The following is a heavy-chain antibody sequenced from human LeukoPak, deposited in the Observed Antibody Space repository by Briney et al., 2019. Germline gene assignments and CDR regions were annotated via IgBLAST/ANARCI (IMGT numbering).Heavy chain of an antibody. V-gene: IGHV4-39*01. D-gene: IGHD3-22*01. J-gene: IGHJ4*02. CDR1: GGSISSSSYY. CDR2: IYYSGST. CDR3: ARQYYYDSSGYYLFDY. Sequence: SETLSLTCTVSGGSISSSSYYWGWIRQPPGKGLEWIGSIYYSGSTYYNPSLKSRVTMSVDTSKNQFSLKLSSVTAADTAVYYCARQYYYDSSGYYLFDYWGQGTLVTVSS.